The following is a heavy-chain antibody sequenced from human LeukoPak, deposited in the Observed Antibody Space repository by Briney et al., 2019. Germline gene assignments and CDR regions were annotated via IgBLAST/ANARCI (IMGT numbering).Heavy chain of an antibody. D-gene: IGHD3-10*01. V-gene: IGHV4-61*02. J-gene: IGHJ4*02. CDR2: IYTSGST. CDR3: ARESTMVRGVRIRRFVSDFDY. Sequence: SETLSLTCTVSGGSISSSSYYWSWIRQPAGKGLEWIGRIYTSGSTNYNPSLKSRVTMSVDTSKNQFSLKLSSVTAADTAVYYCARESTMVRGVRIRRFVSDFDYWGQGTLVTVSS. CDR1: GGSISSSSYY.